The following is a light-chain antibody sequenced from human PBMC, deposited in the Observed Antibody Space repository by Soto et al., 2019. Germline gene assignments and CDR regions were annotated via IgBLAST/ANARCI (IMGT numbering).Light chain of an antibody. Sequence: EIVLTQSPGTLSLSPGEGATLSCRASQSVSTNFFAWYQQKPGQAPRLLIYGASTRATGIPDRFSGSGSGTDLTLNISRMEPEDFAVYYCQQYGRTSWTFGQGTKVEIK. J-gene: IGKJ1*01. CDR2: GAS. CDR1: QSVSTNF. CDR3: QQYGRTSWT. V-gene: IGKV3-20*01.